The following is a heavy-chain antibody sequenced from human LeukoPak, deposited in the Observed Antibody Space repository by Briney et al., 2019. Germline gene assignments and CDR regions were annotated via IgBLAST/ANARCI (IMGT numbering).Heavy chain of an antibody. J-gene: IGHJ3*02. CDR1: GFTFKLYW. V-gene: IGHV3-74*01. D-gene: IGHD4-11*01. CDR2: INTDGSST. CDR3: AKDKYIGMTTVTSDAFDI. Sequence: GGSLRLSCAVSGFTFKLYWMHWVRQAPGKGLVWVSRINTDGSSTSYADSVKGRFTISRDNAKNSLYLQMNSLRAEDMALYYCAKDKYIGMTTVTSDAFDIWGQGTMVTVSS.